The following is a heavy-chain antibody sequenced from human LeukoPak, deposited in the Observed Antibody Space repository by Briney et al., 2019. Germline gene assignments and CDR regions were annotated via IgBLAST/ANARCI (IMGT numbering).Heavy chain of an antibody. D-gene: IGHD1-26*01. CDR3: AREGYSGSYYDWFDP. Sequence: SETLSLTCTVSGGSISSYYWSWIRQPPGKGLEWIGYIYYSGSTNYNPSLKSRVTISVDTSKNQFSLKLSSVTAADTAVYYCAREGYSGSYYDWFDPWGQGTLVTVSS. CDR1: GGSISSYY. CDR2: IYYSGST. J-gene: IGHJ5*02. V-gene: IGHV4-59*12.